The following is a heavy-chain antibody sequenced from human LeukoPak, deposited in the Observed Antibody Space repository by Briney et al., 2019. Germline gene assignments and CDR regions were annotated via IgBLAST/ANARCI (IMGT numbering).Heavy chain of an antibody. CDR2: ISGKGVTT. D-gene: IGHD2-2*01. V-gene: IGHV3-23*01. Sequence: GGSLRLFCAASGFTFSTFAMTWVRQAPGKGLEWVSGISGKGVTTHYADSVRGRLTTSRDNSKNTVSLQMNSLRAEDTAVYYCAKGVFCSSASCRLYYYSYYMDVWGKGTTVTVSS. CDR1: GFTFSTFA. J-gene: IGHJ6*03. CDR3: AKGVFCSSASCRLYYYSYYMDV.